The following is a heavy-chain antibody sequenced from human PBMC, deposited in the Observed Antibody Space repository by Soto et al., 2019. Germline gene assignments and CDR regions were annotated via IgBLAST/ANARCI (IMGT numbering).Heavy chain of an antibody. CDR2: ISYDGSNK. D-gene: IGHD2-2*01. CDR3: AKDTAGQYWSSTSCPYYYGMDV. J-gene: IGHJ6*02. Sequence: QVQLVESGGGVVQPGRSLRLSCAASGFTFSSYGMHWVRQAPGKGLEWVAVISYDGSNKYYADSVKGRFTISRDNSKNTLYLQMNSLRAEDTAVYYCAKDTAGQYWSSTSCPYYYGMDVWGQGTTVTVSS. CDR1: GFTFSSYG. V-gene: IGHV3-30*18.